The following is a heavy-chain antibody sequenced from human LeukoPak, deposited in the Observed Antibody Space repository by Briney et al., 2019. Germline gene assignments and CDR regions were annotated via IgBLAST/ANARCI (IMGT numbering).Heavy chain of an antibody. Sequence: GGSLRLSCAASGFTFSSYWMSWVRQAPGKGLEWVANIKQGGSEKYYVDSAKGRFTISRDNAKNSLYLQMNSLRAEDTAVYYCAREEDSSSWYRVGYYYGMDVWGQGTTVTVSS. CDR3: AREEDSSSWYRVGYYYGMDV. CDR1: GFTFSSYW. J-gene: IGHJ6*02. V-gene: IGHV3-7*01. CDR2: IKQGGSEK. D-gene: IGHD6-13*01.